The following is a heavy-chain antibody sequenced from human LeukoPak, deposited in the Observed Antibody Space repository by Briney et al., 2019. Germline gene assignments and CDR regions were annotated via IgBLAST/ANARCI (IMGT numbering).Heavy chain of an antibody. CDR1: GASISSDY. Sequence: KPSETLSLTCTVSGASISSDYWSWIRQPPGKGLEWIGYIYYSGSTNYNPSLKSRVSISIDTSKNQFSLKLRSVTAADTAVYCCARYYYDSSGYYYVLDYWGQGTLVTVSS. CDR2: IYYSGST. J-gene: IGHJ4*02. D-gene: IGHD3-22*01. CDR3: ARYYYDSSGYYYVLDY. V-gene: IGHV4-59*01.